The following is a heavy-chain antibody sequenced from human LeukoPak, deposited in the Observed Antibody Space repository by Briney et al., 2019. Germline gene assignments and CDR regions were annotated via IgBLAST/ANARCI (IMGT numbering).Heavy chain of an antibody. Sequence: GGSLRLSCAASGFTFSSYSMNWVRQAPGKGLEWVSYISSSSSTIYYADSVKGRFTISRDNAKNSLYLQMNSLRAEDTALYYCAKAGGEYWLYNDNWFDPWGQGTLVTVSS. CDR3: AKAGGEYWLYNDNWFDP. V-gene: IGHV3-48*04. CDR2: ISSSSSTI. J-gene: IGHJ5*02. CDR1: GFTFSSYS. D-gene: IGHD3-16*01.